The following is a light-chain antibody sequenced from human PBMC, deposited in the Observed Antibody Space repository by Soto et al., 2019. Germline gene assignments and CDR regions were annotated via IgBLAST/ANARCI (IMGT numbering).Light chain of an antibody. CDR3: QQYHNYSPWT. Sequence: DIPMTQSPSTLSAFVGDRVTITCRASQSINSWLAWYQQKPGKAPKVLIYKASSLESGVPSRFSGSGSGTEFTLIISSLQPDDFATYYCQQYHNYSPWTFGQGTTVEMK. J-gene: IGKJ1*01. V-gene: IGKV1-5*03. CDR1: QSINSW. CDR2: KAS.